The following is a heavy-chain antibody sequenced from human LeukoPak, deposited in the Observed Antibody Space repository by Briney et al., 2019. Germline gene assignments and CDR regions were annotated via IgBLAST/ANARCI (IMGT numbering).Heavy chain of an antibody. CDR2: IYSGGGT. CDR3: ARGFRSVTTWGYFEY. J-gene: IGHJ4*02. CDR1: GFTVSTNY. D-gene: IGHD4-17*01. Sequence: GWSLRLSSAASGFTVSTNYMSWVRQAPGKGLEWVSLIYSGGGTYYADSVKGRFTISRDNSRNTLSLQMNSLRVDDTAVYYCARGFRSVTTWGYFEYWGQGALVTVSS. V-gene: IGHV3-66*01.